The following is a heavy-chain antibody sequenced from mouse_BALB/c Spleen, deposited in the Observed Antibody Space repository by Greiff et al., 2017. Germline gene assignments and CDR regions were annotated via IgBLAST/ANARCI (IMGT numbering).Heavy chain of an antibody. CDR3: ARRGSSYVGFAY. D-gene: IGHD1-1*01. CDR1: GFTFSSYA. J-gene: IGHJ3*01. V-gene: IGHV5-9-4*01. Sequence: EVKLMESGGGLVKPGGSLKLSCAASGFTFSSYAMSWVRQSPEKRLEWVAEISSGGSYTYYPDTVTGRFTISRDNAKNTLYLQMSSLRSEDTAMYYCARRGSSYVGFAYWGQGTLVTVSA. CDR2: ISSGGSYT.